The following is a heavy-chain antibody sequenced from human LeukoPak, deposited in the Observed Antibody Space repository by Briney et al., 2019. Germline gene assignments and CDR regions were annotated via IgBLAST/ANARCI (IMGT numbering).Heavy chain of an antibody. CDR2: INTNTGNP. Sequence: ASVKVSCKASGGTFSSYAISWVRQAPGQGLEWMGWINTNTGNPTYAQGFTGRFVFSLDTSVSTAYLQISSLKAEDTAVYYCARDKLGGDSSGWYFDYWGQGTLVTVSS. J-gene: IGHJ4*02. V-gene: IGHV7-4-1*02. D-gene: IGHD6-19*01. CDR3: ARDKLGGDSSGWYFDY. CDR1: GGTFSSYA.